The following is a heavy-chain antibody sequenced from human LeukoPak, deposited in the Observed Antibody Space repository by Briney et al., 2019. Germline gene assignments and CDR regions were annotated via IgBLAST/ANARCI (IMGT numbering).Heavy chain of an antibody. Sequence: PSETLSLTCAVYGGSFSGYYWSWIRQPPGKGLEWIGYIYYSGSTNYNPSLKSRVTISVDTSKNQFSLKLSSVTAADTAVYYCARMVWKRGYSGYAAYWGQGTLVTVSS. CDR1: GGSFSGYY. CDR2: IYYSGST. J-gene: IGHJ4*02. V-gene: IGHV4-59*01. D-gene: IGHD5-12*01. CDR3: ARMVWKRGYSGYAAY.